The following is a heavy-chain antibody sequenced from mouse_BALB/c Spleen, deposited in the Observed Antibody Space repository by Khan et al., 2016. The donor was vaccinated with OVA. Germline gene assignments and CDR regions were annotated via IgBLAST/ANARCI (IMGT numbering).Heavy chain of an antibody. Sequence: VQLQESGPGLVAPSQSLSITCTISGFSLTNYGVHWVRQPPGKGLEWLVVIWSYGSTTYNSALKSRLSISKDNSKSQVFLKMNSLQTDDTAMYYCARQPYYHYYLMDYWGQGTSVTVSS. D-gene: IGHD2-10*01. CDR1: GFSLTNYG. CDR3: ARQPYYHYYLMDY. CDR2: IWSYGST. V-gene: IGHV2-6-1*01. J-gene: IGHJ4*01.